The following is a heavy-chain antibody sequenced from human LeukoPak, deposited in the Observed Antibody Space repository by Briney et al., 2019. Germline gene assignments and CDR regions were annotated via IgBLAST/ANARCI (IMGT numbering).Heavy chain of an antibody. CDR3: ARSPPFDYGVYDFDY. J-gene: IGHJ4*02. Sequence: ASVKVSCKASGYAFTSYAMNWVRQVPGQGLEWMGWINTNTGNPTYAQGFTGRFVFSLDTSVSTAYLQISSLKAEDTAVYYCARSPPFDYGVYDFDYWGQGTLVTVSS. CDR1: GYAFTSYA. CDR2: INTNTGNP. V-gene: IGHV7-4-1*02. D-gene: IGHD4-17*01.